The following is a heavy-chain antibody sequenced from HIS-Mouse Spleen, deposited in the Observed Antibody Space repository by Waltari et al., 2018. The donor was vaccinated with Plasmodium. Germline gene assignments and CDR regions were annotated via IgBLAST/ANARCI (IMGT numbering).Heavy chain of an antibody. Sequence: QVQLQESGPGLVKPSQNLSLTCTVSGGSISSGGYYWSWIRQHPGKGLEWIGYIYYSGSTYYNPSLKSRVTISVDTSKNQFSLKLSSVTAADTAVYYCARLINWDHQIDYWGQGTLVTVSS. J-gene: IGHJ4*02. V-gene: IGHV4-31*03. CDR2: IYYSGST. CDR3: ARLINWDHQIDY. CDR1: GGSISSGGYY. D-gene: IGHD7-27*01.